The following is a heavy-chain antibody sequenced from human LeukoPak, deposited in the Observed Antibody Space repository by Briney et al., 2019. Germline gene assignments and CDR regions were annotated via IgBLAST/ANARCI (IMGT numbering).Heavy chain of an antibody. Sequence: ASVKVSCKASGYTFTSYAMNWVRQAPGQGLEWMGWINTNTGNPTYAQGFTGRFVFSLDTSVSTAYLQISSLKAEDTAVYYCARDRGYSGYDLSIRFDYWGQGTLVTVSS. CDR1: GYTFTSYA. D-gene: IGHD5-12*01. V-gene: IGHV7-4-1*02. J-gene: IGHJ4*02. CDR3: ARDRGYSGYDLSIRFDY. CDR2: INTNTGNP.